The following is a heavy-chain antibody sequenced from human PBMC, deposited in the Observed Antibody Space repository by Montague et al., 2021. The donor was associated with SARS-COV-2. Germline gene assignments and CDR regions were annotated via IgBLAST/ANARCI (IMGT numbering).Heavy chain of an antibody. D-gene: IGHD2-2*01. CDR3: AREGGYQLLSGWFDP. V-gene: IGHV4-59*13. Sequence: SETLSLTCTVSGGSISSYNWCWIRQPPRKGVERIGYIYYNGATNYSPSLTGRVSISVDTSKNQFSLEMNSVTAADTAVYYCAREGGYQLLSGWFDPWGQGTLVTVSS. CDR1: GGSISSYN. CDR2: IYYNGAT. J-gene: IGHJ5*02.